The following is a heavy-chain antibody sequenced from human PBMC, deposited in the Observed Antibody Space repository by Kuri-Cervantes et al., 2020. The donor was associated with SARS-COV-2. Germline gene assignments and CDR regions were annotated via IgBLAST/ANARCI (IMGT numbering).Heavy chain of an antibody. CDR2: FDPEDGET. Sequence: ASVKVSCKVSGYTLTELSMHWVRQAPGKGLEWMGGFDPEDGETIYAQKFQGRVTMIEDTSTDTAYMELSSLRSEDTAVYYCATDYAASYYYGSGSIANPLYWGQGTLVTVSS. CDR3: ATDYAASYYYGSGSIANPLY. V-gene: IGHV1-24*01. D-gene: IGHD3-10*01. J-gene: IGHJ4*02. CDR1: GYTLTELS.